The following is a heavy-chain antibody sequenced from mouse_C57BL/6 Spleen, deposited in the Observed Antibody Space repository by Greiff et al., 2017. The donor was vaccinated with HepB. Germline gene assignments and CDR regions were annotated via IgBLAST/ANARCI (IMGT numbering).Heavy chain of an antibody. V-gene: IGHV1-85*01. J-gene: IGHJ2*01. CDR3: ARRGSHYFGY. CDR2: IYTRDGST. CDR1: GYTFTSYD. Sequence: QVQLKESGPELVKPGASVKLSCKASGYTFTSYDINWVKQRPGQGLEWIGWIYTRDGSTKYNEKFKGKATLTVDTSSSTAYMELHSLTSEDSAVYFCARRGSHYFGYWGQGTTLTVSS. D-gene: IGHD1-1*01.